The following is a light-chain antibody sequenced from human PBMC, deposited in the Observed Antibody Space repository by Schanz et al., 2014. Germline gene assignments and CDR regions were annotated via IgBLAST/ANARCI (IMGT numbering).Light chain of an antibody. CDR1: SSDVGGYDF. CDR2: DGS. J-gene: IGLJ3*02. V-gene: IGLV2-14*03. Sequence: QSALTQPASVSGSPGQSITISCTGTSSDVGGYDFVSWYQQHPDKAPKLLIYDGSKRPSGVSTRFSGSKSGNTASLTISGLQAEDEADYYCSSYTSSSSLWVFGGGTKLTVL. CDR3: SSYTSSSSLWV.